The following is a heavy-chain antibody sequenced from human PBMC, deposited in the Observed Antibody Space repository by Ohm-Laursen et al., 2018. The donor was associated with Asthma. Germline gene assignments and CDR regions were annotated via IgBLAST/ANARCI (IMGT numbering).Heavy chain of an antibody. CDR3: ARDYYDSSGYYHGDNFDY. V-gene: IGHV3-21*01. CDR2: ISTASSFI. J-gene: IGHJ4*02. D-gene: IGHD3-22*01. CDR1: GYTFSRYS. Sequence: SLRLSCAASGYTFSRYSIHWVRQFPGKGLEWVASISTASSFIYYADSVRGRFTTSRDNARNSVYLQMNSLRAEDTAVYYCARDYYDSSGYYHGDNFDYWGQGTLVTVSS.